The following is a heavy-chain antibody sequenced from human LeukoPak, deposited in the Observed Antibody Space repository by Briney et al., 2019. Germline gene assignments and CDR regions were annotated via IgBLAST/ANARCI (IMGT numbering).Heavy chain of an antibody. J-gene: IGHJ4*02. CDR1: GGSISSGNYY. D-gene: IGHD5-18*01. V-gene: IGHV4-61*02. Sequence: PSETLSLTCTVSGGSISSGNYYWNWIRQPAGKGLEWIGRIYTSGSTNFNPSLKSRVTISVDTSKNQFSLKLSSVTAADTAVYYCARDPGIQLPYYFDYWGQGTLVTVSS. CDR2: IYTSGST. CDR3: ARDPGIQLPYYFDY.